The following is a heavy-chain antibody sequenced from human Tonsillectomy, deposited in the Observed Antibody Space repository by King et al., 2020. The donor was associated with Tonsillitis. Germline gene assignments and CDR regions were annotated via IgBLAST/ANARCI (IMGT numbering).Heavy chain of an antibody. CDR3: AKGPYCSGGSCYNYFDY. V-gene: IGHV3-30*02. CDR1: GFTFSSYG. CDR2: IRYDGSNK. Sequence: VQLVESGGGVVQPGGSLRLSCAASGFTFSSYGMHWVRQAPGKGLEWGAFIRYDGSNKYYADSVKGRFTISRDNSKNTLYLQMNSLRAEDTAVYYCAKGPYCSGGSCYNYFDYWGQGTLVTVSS. D-gene: IGHD2-15*01. J-gene: IGHJ4*02.